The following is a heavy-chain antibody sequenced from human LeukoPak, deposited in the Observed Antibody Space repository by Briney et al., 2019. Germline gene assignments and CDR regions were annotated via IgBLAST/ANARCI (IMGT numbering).Heavy chain of an antibody. CDR3: ARDGLSGFADY. Sequence: PSQTLSLTCAVSAPSINSYYSSSSRHPPRKRLERSGYIYYSVTTNYTPSLKSRVTISVDTSKIQFSLKLSSVTAADTAVYYCARDGLSGFADYWGQGTLVTVSS. V-gene: IGHV4-59*01. J-gene: IGHJ4*02. CDR1: APSINSYY. CDR2: IYYSVTT. D-gene: IGHD3-22*01.